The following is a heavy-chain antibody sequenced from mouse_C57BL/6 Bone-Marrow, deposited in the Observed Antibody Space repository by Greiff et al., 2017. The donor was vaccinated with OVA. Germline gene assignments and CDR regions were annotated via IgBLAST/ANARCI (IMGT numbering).Heavy chain of an antibody. V-gene: IGHV1-50*01. CDR3: ANAGDY. CDR2: IDPSDSYT. CDR1: GYTFTSYW. Sequence: QVQLKQPGAELVKPGASVKLSCKASGYTFTSYWMQWVKQRPGQGLEWIGEIDPSDSYTNYAQKFKGKATLTVDTSSNTAYMQLSSLTSEDSSFYYFANAGDYWGQGTTLTVSS. J-gene: IGHJ2*01.